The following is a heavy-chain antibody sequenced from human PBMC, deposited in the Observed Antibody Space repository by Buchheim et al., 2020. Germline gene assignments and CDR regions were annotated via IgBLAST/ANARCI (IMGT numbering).Heavy chain of an antibody. D-gene: IGHD3-22*01. V-gene: IGHV3-23*01. CDR1: GFTFSSNA. J-gene: IGHJ4*02. CDR2: ISGSGGST. CDR3: AKFPGYYYYDSSGYFDY. Sequence: EVQLLESGGGLVQPGGSLRLSCAASGFTFSSNAMSWVRQAPGKGLEWVSAISGSGGSTYYADSVKGRFTISSDNSKNTLYLQMNSLRAEDTAVYYCAKFPGYYYYDSSGYFDYWGQGTL.